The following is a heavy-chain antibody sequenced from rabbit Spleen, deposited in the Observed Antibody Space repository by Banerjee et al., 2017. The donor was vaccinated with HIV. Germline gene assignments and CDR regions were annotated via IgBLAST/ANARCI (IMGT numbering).Heavy chain of an antibody. CDR3: ARDLADVIGWNLDL. V-gene: IGHV1S45*01. D-gene: IGHD1-1*01. Sequence: QEQVVESGGGLVKPGASLTLTCTASGFSCYYKCVMCWVRQAPGKGLQWIGCMNTVSGNTVYATWAKGRFPISRTSSTTVALQMTSLTAADTATYFCARDLADVIGWNLDLWGPGTLVTVS. J-gene: IGHJ4*01. CDR1: GFSCYYKCV. CDR2: MNTVSGNT.